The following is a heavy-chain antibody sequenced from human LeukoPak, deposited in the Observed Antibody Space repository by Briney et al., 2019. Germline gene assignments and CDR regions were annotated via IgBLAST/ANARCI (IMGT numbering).Heavy chain of an antibody. J-gene: IGHJ4*02. V-gene: IGHV4-39*01. CDR3: VKSGGYGLIDY. Sequence: PSQTLTLTCAVYGASISGSAYYLRWLCPPRGLGWEWIGNIYYTGSTYYNASLQSRVTISIDTSKNQFSLRLNSVTAADTAMYYCVKSGGYGLIDYWGQGTLVTVSS. CDR2: IYYTGST. CDR1: GASISGSAYY. D-gene: IGHD1-26*01.